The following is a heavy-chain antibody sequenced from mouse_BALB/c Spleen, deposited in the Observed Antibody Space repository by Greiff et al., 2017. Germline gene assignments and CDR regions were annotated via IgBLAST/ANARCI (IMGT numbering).Heavy chain of an antibody. Sequence: QVQLQQSGPGLVQPSQSLSITCTASGFSFTSYGVHWVRQSPGKGLEWLGVIWSGGSTDYNAAFISRLSISKDNSKSQVFFKMNSLQADDTAIYYSATNYDEADYYAMDYWGQGTSVTVSS. CDR1: GFSFTSYG. D-gene: IGHD2-4*01. V-gene: IGHV2-4-1*01. J-gene: IGHJ4*01. CDR3: ATNYDEADYYAMDY. CDR2: IWSGGST.